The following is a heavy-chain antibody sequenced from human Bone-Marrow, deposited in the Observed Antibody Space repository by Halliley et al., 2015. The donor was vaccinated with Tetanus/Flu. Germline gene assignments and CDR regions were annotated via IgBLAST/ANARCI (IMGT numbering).Heavy chain of an antibody. CDR1: GGSITSDY. CDR3: ARAGSSGWLDS. Sequence: TLSLTCTVSGGSITSDYWSWIRKPPGKGLEWIGYIYYSGSTDYDSSLKSRVTISFDRSKNQFSLKVRSVTAADTAVYYCARAGSSGWLDSWGQGTLVTVSS. CDR2: IYYSGST. V-gene: IGHV4-59*01. J-gene: IGHJ4*02. D-gene: IGHD6-19*01.